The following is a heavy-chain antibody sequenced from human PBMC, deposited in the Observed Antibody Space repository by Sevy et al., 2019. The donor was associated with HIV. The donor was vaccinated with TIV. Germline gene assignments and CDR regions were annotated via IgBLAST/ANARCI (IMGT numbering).Heavy chain of an antibody. CDR3: ASLPAVAGTQRDY. V-gene: IGHV4-39*01. CDR2: IYYSGST. Sequence: SETLSLTCTVSGGSISSSSYYWGWIRQPPGKGLEWIGSIYYSGSTYYNPSLKSRVTISVDTSENQFSLKLSSVTAADTAVYYCASLPAVAGTQRDYWGQGTLVTVSS. CDR1: GGSISSSSYY. D-gene: IGHD6-19*01. J-gene: IGHJ4*02.